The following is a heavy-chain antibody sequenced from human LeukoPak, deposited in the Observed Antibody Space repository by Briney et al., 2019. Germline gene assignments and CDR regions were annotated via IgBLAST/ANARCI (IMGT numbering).Heavy chain of an antibody. Sequence: PGGSLRLSCAASGFIFSSYSMNRVRQAPGKGLEWISYISGGGGNIHYADSVEGRFTISRDNAKNSVYLQMNSLRAEDSAVYYCAGDFNWAFDFWGQGILVTVSS. J-gene: IGHJ4*02. D-gene: IGHD1-1*01. CDR1: GFIFSSYS. CDR3: AGDFNWAFDF. CDR2: ISGGGGNI. V-gene: IGHV3-48*01.